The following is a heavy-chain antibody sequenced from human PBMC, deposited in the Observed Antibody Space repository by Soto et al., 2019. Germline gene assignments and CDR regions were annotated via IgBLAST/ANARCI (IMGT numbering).Heavy chain of an antibody. D-gene: IGHD4-17*01. Sequence: QLQLVQSGPEAKKPGASVKVSCKASGYTFATSTISWLRQAPGQGPEWMGWIKAYSGNTNYAQKLQGRLTMTTDTSTSTAYMELRSLTTDDTAIYYCAIADYGDDDYWGQGTRVTVSS. V-gene: IGHV1-18*01. CDR2: IKAYSGNT. J-gene: IGHJ4*02. CDR3: AIADYGDDDY. CDR1: GYTFATST.